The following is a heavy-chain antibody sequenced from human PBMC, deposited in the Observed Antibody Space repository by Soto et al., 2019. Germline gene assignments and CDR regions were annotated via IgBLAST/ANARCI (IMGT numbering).Heavy chain of an antibody. Sequence: SETLSLTCAVSGGSISGYYWSWIHQPPGKGLEWIGEINHSGTTNYNASLKSRVTISVDTSKNQFSLRLSSVTAADTAVYYCARTRVHLDDYWGQGTLVTVSS. CDR2: INHSGTT. V-gene: IGHV4-34*01. CDR3: ARTRVHLDDY. J-gene: IGHJ4*02. D-gene: IGHD3-10*01. CDR1: GGSISGYY.